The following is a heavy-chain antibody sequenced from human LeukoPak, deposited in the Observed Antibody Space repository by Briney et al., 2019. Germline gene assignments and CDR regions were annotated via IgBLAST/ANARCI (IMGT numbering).Heavy chain of an antibody. J-gene: IGHJ6*03. D-gene: IGHD3-22*01. V-gene: IGHV1-2*02. CDR2: INPNSGGT. CDR1: GYTFTGYY. Sequence: ASVKVSCKASGYTFTGYYMHWVRQAPGQGLEWMGWINPNSGGTNYAQKFQGRVTMTRDTSISTAYMELSSLRSEDTAVYYCARSSGEHYYYYYMDVWGKGTTVTVSS. CDR3: ARSSGEHYYYYYMDV.